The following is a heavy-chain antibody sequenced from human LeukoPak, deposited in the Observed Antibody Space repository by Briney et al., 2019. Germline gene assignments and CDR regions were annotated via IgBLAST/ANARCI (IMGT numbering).Heavy chain of an antibody. J-gene: IGHJ4*02. CDR1: GFTFDDYA. CDR2: ISWDGDTT. D-gene: IGHD6-19*01. CDR3: AKGVAVADFLYWDS. Sequence: GGSLRLSCAASGFTFDDYAMHWVRQAPGKGLEWVSLISWDGDTTYYGDSVKGRFTISRDNTKNSVYLQMDSLRPEDTALYYCAKGVAVADFLYWDSWGQGTLVTVSS. V-gene: IGHV3-43D*03.